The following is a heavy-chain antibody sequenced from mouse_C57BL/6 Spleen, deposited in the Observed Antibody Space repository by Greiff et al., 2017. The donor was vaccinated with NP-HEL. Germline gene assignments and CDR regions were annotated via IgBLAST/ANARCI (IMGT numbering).Heavy chain of an antibody. CDR2: ISDGGSYT. D-gene: IGHD2-3*01. Sequence: EVQGVESGGGLVKPGGSLKLSCAASGFTFSSYAMSWVRQTPEKRLEWVATISDGGSYTYYPDNVKGRFTISRDNAKNNLYLQMSHLKSEDTAMYYCARVDGYYLYYFNYWGQGTTLTVSS. CDR1: GFTFSSYA. CDR3: ARVDGYYLYYFNY. V-gene: IGHV5-4*01. J-gene: IGHJ2*01.